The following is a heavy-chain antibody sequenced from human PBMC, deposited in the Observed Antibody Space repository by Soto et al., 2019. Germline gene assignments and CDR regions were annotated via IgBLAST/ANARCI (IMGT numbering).Heavy chain of an antibody. Sequence: ASVEVSCKASGYTFTSYYMHWVRQAPGQGLEWMGIINPSGGSTSYAQKFQGRVTMTRDTSTSTVYMELSSLRSEDTAVYYCAVWPKNTIFGVAPTDYWGQGTLVTV. CDR2: INPSGGST. D-gene: IGHD3-3*01. CDR1: GYTFTSYY. CDR3: AVWPKNTIFGVAPTDY. J-gene: IGHJ4*02. V-gene: IGHV1-46*01.